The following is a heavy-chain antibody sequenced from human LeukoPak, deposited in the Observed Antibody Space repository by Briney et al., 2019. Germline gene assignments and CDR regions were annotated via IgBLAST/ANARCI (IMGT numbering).Heavy chain of an antibody. CDR1: GFTFSSYS. Sequence: NPGGSLRLSCAASGFTFSSYSMNWVRQAPGKGLEWVSSISSRGSYIYYADSVKGRFTISRDNAKNSLYLQMNSLRAEDTAVYYCARGGADLGYCSSTSCYYFDYWGQGTLVTVSS. CDR2: ISSRGSYI. J-gene: IGHJ4*02. D-gene: IGHD2-2*01. V-gene: IGHV3-21*01. CDR3: ARGGADLGYCSSTSCYYFDY.